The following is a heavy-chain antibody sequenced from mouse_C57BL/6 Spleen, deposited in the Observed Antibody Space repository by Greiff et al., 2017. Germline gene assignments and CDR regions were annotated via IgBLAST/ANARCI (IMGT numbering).Heavy chain of an antibody. J-gene: IGHJ3*01. CDR2: ISSGGSYT. Sequence: EVKVVESGGDLVKPGGSLKLSCAASGFTFSSYGMSWVRQIPDKRLEWVATISSGGSYTYYPDSVKGRFTISRDNAKNTLYLQINSLKSEDTAMYYCTRHEGNYVDWFAYWGQGTLVTVSA. D-gene: IGHD2-1*01. CDR1: GFTFSSYG. V-gene: IGHV5-6*01. CDR3: TRHEGNYVDWFAY.